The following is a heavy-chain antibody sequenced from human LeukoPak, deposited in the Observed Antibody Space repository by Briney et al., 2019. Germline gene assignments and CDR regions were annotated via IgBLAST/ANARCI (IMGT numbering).Heavy chain of an antibody. Sequence: GSNKYYADSVKGRFTISRDNSKNTLYLQMGSLRAEDMAVYYCARDWGYSSTSVRKAFDIWGQGTMVTVSS. CDR2: GSNK. CDR3: ARDWGYSSTSVRKAFDI. J-gene: IGHJ3*02. D-gene: IGHD6-13*01. V-gene: IGHV3-30*14.